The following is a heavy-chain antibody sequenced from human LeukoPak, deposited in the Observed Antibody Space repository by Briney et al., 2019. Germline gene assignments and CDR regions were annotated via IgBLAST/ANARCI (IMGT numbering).Heavy chain of an antibody. J-gene: IGHJ5*02. Sequence: SETLSLTCAVYGGSFSGYYWSWIRQPPGKGLERIGYIYYSVSTNYNLSLKSRVTISVDTSENQFSLKLTSVTAADTAVYYCARGGRGRNWFDPWGQGTLVTVSS. CDR1: GGSFSGYY. CDR2: IYYSVST. D-gene: IGHD3-10*01. V-gene: IGHV4-59*01. CDR3: ARGGRGRNWFDP.